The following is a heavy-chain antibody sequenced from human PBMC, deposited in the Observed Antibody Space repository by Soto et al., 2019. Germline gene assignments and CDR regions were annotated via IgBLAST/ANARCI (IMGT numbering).Heavy chain of an antibody. CDR3: AXXXXXXXNCVPLDP. V-gene: IGHV4-39*01. CDR1: GGSINDDTYY. Sequence: QLQLQESGPGLVKPSETLSLTCTVSGGSINDDTYYWGWIRQPPGKGLEWIGSIYYSGTSSYNPSLESRVTXXXXXXXXXXXXXXXXXXXXXXXXXXXAXXXXXXXNCVPLDPWGQGTLVIVSS. J-gene: IGHJ5*02. D-gene: IGHD1-1*01. CDR2: IYYSGTS.